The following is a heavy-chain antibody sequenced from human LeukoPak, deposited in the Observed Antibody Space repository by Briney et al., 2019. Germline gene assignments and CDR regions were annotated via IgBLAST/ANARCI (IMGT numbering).Heavy chain of an antibody. CDR2: IWYDGSNK. Sequence: GGSLRLSCAASGFTFSSYWMNWVRQAPGKGLEWVAVIWYDGSNKYYADSVKGRFTISRDNSKNTLYLQMNSLRAEDTAVYYCARSEYYYDSSGYYRSWGQGTLVTVSS. J-gene: IGHJ5*02. CDR1: GFTFSSYW. CDR3: ARSEYYYDSSGYYRS. D-gene: IGHD3-22*01. V-gene: IGHV3-33*08.